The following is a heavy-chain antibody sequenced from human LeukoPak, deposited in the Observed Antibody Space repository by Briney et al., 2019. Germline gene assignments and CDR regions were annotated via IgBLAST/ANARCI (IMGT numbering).Heavy chain of an antibody. CDR3: ARVGDLGYCSSTSCPEGAFDI. CDR1: GVTFSSYW. V-gene: IGHV3-7*01. Sequence: GGSLRLSCAASGVTFSSYWMSGVRQAPGKGLEGVANIKQDGREKYYVDSVKGRFTVYRDNDKNSLYLPMNRLRAEDTAVYYCARVGDLGYCSSTSCPEGAFDIWGQGTMVTVSS. J-gene: IGHJ3*02. D-gene: IGHD2-2*01. CDR2: IKQDGREK.